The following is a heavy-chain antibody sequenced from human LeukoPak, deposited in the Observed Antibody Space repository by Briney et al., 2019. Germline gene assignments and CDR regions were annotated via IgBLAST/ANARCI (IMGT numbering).Heavy chain of an antibody. Sequence: GGSLRLSCAASGFTFSSYAMSWVRQAPGKGLEWVSAISGSGGSTYYADSVKGRFTISRDSSKNTLYLQVNSLRAEDTAVYYCAKDAEGPSSSWKPFDYWGQGTLVTVSS. CDR3: AKDAEGPSSSWKPFDY. CDR1: GFTFSSYA. J-gene: IGHJ4*02. D-gene: IGHD6-13*01. CDR2: ISGSGGST. V-gene: IGHV3-23*01.